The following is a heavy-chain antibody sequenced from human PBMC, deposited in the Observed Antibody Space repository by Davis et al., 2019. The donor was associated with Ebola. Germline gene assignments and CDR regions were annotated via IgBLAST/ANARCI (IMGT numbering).Heavy chain of an antibody. Sequence: GESLKISCEGSGDTFSDYWIAWVRQMPGKGLEWMGIIYPDDSATRYSPSFLDQVTISVDKSVSTAYLQWSSLKASDSAVYYCARQGSYDSGSFWGYYYAMDVWGQGTTVTVAS. J-gene: IGHJ6*02. V-gene: IGHV5-51*01. D-gene: IGHD3-10*01. CDR2: IYPDDSAT. CDR1: GDTFSDYW. CDR3: ARQGSYDSGSFWGYYYAMDV.